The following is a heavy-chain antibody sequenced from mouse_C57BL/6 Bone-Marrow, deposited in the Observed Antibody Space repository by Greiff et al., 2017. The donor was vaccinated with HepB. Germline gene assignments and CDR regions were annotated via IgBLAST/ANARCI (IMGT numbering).Heavy chain of an antibody. V-gene: IGHV5-4*01. D-gene: IGHD4-1*01. CDR1: GFTFSSYA. Sequence: DVKLVESGGGLVKPGGSLKLSCAASGFTFSSYAMSWVRQTPEKRLEWVATISDGGSYTYYPDNVKGRFTISRDNAKNNLYLQMSHLKSEDTAMYYCAREANWDNYFDYWGQGTTLTVSS. CDR3: AREANWDNYFDY. CDR2: ISDGGSYT. J-gene: IGHJ2*01.